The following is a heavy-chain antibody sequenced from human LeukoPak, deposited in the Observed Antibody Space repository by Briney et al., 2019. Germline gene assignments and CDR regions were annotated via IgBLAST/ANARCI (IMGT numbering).Heavy chain of an antibody. D-gene: IGHD6-19*01. CDR1: GGPISTYY. J-gene: IGHJ4*02. CDR2: IYYSGST. Sequence: SETLSLTCTVSGGPISTYYWSWIRQPPGKGLEWIGYIYYSGSTNYNPSLKSRVTISVDTSKNQFSLKLNSVTAADTAVYYCARHDGRYSSGWDFDYWGQGTLVTVSS. V-gene: IGHV4-59*08. CDR3: ARHDGRYSSGWDFDY.